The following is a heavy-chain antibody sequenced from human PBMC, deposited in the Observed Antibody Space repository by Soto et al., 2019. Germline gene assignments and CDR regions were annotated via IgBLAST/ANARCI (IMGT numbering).Heavy chain of an antibody. V-gene: IGHV3-74*01. CDR2: IDRDGSGT. CDR1: GFTFNTYW. D-gene: IGHD2-15*01. J-gene: IGHJ5*02. Sequence: PGGSLRLSCTASGFTFNTYWMHWVRQAPGEGLVWVSRIDRDGSGTGYADSVKGRFTISRDNAKSTLYLQMNDVRAEDTAVYYCARELPPDLWGQGTLVTVSS. CDR3: ARELPPDL.